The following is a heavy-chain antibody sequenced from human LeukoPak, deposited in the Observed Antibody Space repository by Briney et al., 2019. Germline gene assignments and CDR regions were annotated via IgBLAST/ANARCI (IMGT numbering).Heavy chain of an antibody. V-gene: IGHV4-39*01. Sequence: SETLSLTCTVSGGSISSSSYYWGWIRQPPGKGLEWIGNIYYSGSTYYNPSLKSRVTISVDTSKNQFSLKLSSVTAADTAVYYCARPSIVGDFQHWGQGTLVTVSS. D-gene: IGHD1-26*01. CDR3: ARPSIVGDFQH. CDR2: IYYSGST. J-gene: IGHJ1*01. CDR1: GGSISSSSYY.